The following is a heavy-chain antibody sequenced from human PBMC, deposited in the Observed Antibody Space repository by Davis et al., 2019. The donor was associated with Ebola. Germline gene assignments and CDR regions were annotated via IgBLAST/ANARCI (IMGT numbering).Heavy chain of an antibody. D-gene: IGHD2-2*01. J-gene: IGHJ4*02. CDR3: TRGGPTSDDY. CDR2: IRSKANSYAT. Sequence: GESLMISCAASGFTFSGSAMHRVRQASGKGLEWVGRIRSKANSYATAYAASVKGRFTISRDDSKNTAYLKMNSLKTEDTAVYYCTRGGPTSDDYWGQGTLVTVSS. V-gene: IGHV3-73*01. CDR1: GFTFSGSA.